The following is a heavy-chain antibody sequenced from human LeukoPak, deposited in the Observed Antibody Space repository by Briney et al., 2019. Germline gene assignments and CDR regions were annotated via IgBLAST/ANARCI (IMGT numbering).Heavy chain of an antibody. V-gene: IGHV1-8*02. Sequence: GASVKVSCKASGYTFTSYDINWVRQATGQGLEWMGWMNPNSGNTGYAQMFQGRVTMSRNTSITTAYLELSSLRSEDTAVYYCAGGYSGSWSNWFDPWGQGTLVTVSS. CDR3: AGGYSGSWSNWFDP. CDR2: MNPNSGNT. CDR1: GYTFTSYD. D-gene: IGHD6-13*01. J-gene: IGHJ5*02.